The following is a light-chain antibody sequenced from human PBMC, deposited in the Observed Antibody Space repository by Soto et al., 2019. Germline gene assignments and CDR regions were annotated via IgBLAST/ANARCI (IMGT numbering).Light chain of an antibody. Sequence: EFVLTQSPGTLSLSPGGRVTLTCSASQSVTSNYLAWYQHKPGQAPRLLIHGASTRATGIPDRFSGSGSGTDFTLTISRLEPEDFAVYYCQKYGSSPLTFGGGTKVDIK. V-gene: IGKV3-20*01. J-gene: IGKJ4*01. CDR1: QSVTSNY. CDR3: QKYGSSPLT. CDR2: GAS.